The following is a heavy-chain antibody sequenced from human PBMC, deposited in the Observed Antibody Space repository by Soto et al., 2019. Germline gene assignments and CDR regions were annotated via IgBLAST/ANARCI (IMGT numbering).Heavy chain of an antibody. CDR2: ISYDGSNK. J-gene: IGHJ3*02. CDR3: TVLEGAFDI. D-gene: IGHD3-16*01. V-gene: IGHV3-30*03. Sequence: QVQLVESGGGVVQSGRSLRLSCAASRFTFTTYGMHWVRQAPGKGLEWVAVISYDGSNKYYADSVKGRFTISRDNSKNTLYLHMNSLRSEDTAVSYCTVLEGAFDIWGQGTMVTVSS. CDR1: RFTFTTYG.